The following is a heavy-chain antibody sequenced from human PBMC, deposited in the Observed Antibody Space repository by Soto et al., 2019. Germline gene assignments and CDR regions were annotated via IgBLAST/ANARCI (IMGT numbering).Heavy chain of an antibody. V-gene: IGHV4-39*01. Sequence: PETLSLTCTVSGGSISSSSYYWGWIRQPPGKGLEWIGSIYYSGSTYYNPSLKSRVTLSVDTSKNQFSLKLSSVTAADTAVYYCASRRYMVRGVNDAFDIWGQGTMVTVSS. CDR1: GGSISSSSYY. D-gene: IGHD3-10*01. J-gene: IGHJ3*02. CDR2: IYYSGST. CDR3: ASRRYMVRGVNDAFDI.